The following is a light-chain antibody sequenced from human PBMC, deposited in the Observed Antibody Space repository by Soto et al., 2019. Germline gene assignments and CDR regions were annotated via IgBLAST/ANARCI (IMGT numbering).Light chain of an antibody. V-gene: IGKV3-20*01. CDR3: QQYCSSPLT. J-gene: IGKJ4*01. CDR2: GAS. Sequence: EIVLTQSPGTLSLSPGERATLSCRASQSVSSSYVAWYQQKPGQAVMLRIYGASSRATGITDRFSGSGSGTAFALTLSRLENEDLAVYCCQQYCSSPLTFGGGTQVEIK. CDR1: QSVSSSY.